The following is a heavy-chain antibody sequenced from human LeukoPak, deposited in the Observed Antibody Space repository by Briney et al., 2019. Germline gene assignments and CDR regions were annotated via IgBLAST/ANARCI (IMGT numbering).Heavy chain of an antibody. Sequence: EASVKVSCKASGYDFINYGITWVRQAPGQGLEWMGWISLYNGNTDYKLQGRVTMTTDTSTSTDYMELRSLRSDDTAVYYCARGGPFFSSSSSKEYYFDYWGQGTLVTVSS. CDR3: ARGGPFFSSSSSKEYYFDY. CDR1: GYDFINYG. J-gene: IGHJ4*02. V-gene: IGHV1-18*01. CDR2: ISLYNGNT. D-gene: IGHD6-6*01.